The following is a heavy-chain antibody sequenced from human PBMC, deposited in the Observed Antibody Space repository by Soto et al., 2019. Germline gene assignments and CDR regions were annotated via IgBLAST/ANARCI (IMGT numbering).Heavy chain of an antibody. CDR3: ARFSCNSISCYQLDF. J-gene: IGHJ4*02. CDR2: ITSSSTYK. D-gene: IGHD2-2*01. Sequence: EVQLVESGGGLVKPGGSLRLSCAGSGFTFSSYSINWVRQAPGKGLEWVSSITSSSTYKYYTDSVKGRFTISRDNANNSVSLQMNSLRAEDTAVYYCARFSCNSISCYQLDFWGQGTLVTVSS. V-gene: IGHV3-21*01. CDR1: GFTFSSYS.